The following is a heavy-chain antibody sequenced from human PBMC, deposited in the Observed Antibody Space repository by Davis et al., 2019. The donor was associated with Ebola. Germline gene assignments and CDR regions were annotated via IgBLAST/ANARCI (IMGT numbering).Heavy chain of an antibody. J-gene: IGHJ6*02. V-gene: IGHV3-23*01. CDR2: ISGSGGST. Sequence: PSETLSLTCTVSGGSISSADYYWSWVRQAPGKGLEWVSAISGSGGSTYYAYSVKGRFTISRDNSKNTLYLQMNSLRAEDTAVYYCAKDHPPPWIGVVQHLYYYYYGMDVWGQGTTVTVSS. CDR1: GGSISSADYY. CDR3: AKDHPPPWIGVVQHLYYYYYGMDV. D-gene: IGHD3-3*01.